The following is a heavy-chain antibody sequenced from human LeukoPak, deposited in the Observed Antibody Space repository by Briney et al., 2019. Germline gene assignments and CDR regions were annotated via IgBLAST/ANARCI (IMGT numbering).Heavy chain of an antibody. D-gene: IGHD2-15*01. J-gene: IGHJ3*02. V-gene: IGHV6-1*01. Sequence: SQTLSLTCAISGDSVSSNSAAWNWIRQSPSRGLEWLGRTYYRSKWYNDYAVSVKSRITINPDTSMNQFSLQLNSVTPEDTAVYYCARGKGYCSGGSCYSFAFDIWGQGTMVTVSS. CDR1: GDSVSSNSAA. CDR3: ARGKGYCSGGSCYSFAFDI. CDR2: TYYRSKWYN.